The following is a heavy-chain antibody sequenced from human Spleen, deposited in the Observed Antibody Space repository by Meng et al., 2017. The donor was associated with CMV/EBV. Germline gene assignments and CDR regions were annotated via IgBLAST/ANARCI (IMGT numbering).Heavy chain of an antibody. CDR2: ISYDGNTK. D-gene: IGHD2-8*02. Sequence: GSLKISCAASRFTFSDYALHWVRQAPGKGLEWVAVISYDGNTKYYADSVKGRFTVSRDNSKNTLFLQMNSLRAEDTALYYCTRKDGRSASGDYYYYYGMDVWGQGTTVTVSS. J-gene: IGHJ6*02. V-gene: IGHV3-30-3*01. CDR1: RFTFSDYA. CDR3: TRKDGRSASGDYYYYYGMDV.